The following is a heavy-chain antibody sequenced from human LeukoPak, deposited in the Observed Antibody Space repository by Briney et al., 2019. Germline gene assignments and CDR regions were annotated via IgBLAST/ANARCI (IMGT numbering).Heavy chain of an antibody. D-gene: IGHD4-17*01. J-gene: IGHJ4*01. CDR3: STDPGSLLY. CDR2: ISGSGHDI. CDR1: GFSFSNSY. V-gene: IGHV3-11*01. Sequence: GGSLRLSCVVSGFSFSNSYMTWIRQTPGKGLESLAYISGSGHDIYYADSVKGRFTISRDNAKNSLYLQLNSLRPEDTALYYCSTDPGSLLYWGHGTLVTVSS.